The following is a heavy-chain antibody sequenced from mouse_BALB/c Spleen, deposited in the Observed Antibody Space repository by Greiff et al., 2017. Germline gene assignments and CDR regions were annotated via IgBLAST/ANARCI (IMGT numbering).Heavy chain of an antibody. CDR3: ARRITGSFDY. D-gene: IGHD4-1*01. J-gene: IGHJ2*01. CDR1: GFTFSSYT. V-gene: IGHV5-12-2*01. Sequence: EVHLVESGGGLVQPGGSLKLSCAASGFTFSSYTMSWVRQTPEKRLEWVAYISNGGGSTYYPDTVKGRFTISRDNAKNTLYLQMSSLKSEDTAMYYCARRITGSFDYWGQGTTLTVSS. CDR2: ISNGGGST.